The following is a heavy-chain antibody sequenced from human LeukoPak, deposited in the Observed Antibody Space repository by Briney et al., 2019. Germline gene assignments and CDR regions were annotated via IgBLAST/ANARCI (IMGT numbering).Heavy chain of an antibody. J-gene: IGHJ4*02. CDR1: GFTFSTYS. D-gene: IGHD3-22*01. CDR3: ARGSTYYDSSGQVPFDY. V-gene: IGHV3-48*01. Sequence: GVSLRLSCAASGFTFSTYSMNWVRQAPGKGLEWVSYISSSSSTIYYADSVKGRITISRDNAKNSLYLQMNSLRAEDTAVYYCARGSTYYDSSGQVPFDYWGQGTLVTVSS. CDR2: ISSSSSTI.